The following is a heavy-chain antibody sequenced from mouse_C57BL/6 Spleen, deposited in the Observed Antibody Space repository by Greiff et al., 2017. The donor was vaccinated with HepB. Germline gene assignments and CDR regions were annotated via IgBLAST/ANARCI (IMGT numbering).Heavy chain of an antibody. D-gene: IGHD1-1*01. CDR1: GYAFSSSW. CDR3: ATYYYGRGYFDV. CDR2: IYPGDGDT. V-gene: IGHV1-82*01. J-gene: IGHJ1*03. Sequence: VKLMESGPELVKPGASVKISCKASGYAFSSSWMNWVKQRPGKGLEWIGRIYPGDGDTNYNGKFKGKATLTADKSSSTAYMQLSSLTSEDSAVYFCATYYYGRGYFDVWGTGTTVTVSS.